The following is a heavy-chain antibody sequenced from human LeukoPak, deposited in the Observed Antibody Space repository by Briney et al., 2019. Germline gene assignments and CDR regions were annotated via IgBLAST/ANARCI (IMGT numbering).Heavy chain of an antibody. D-gene: IGHD2-2*01. CDR3: ARDARDIVVVPADYGMDV. Sequence: GGSLRLSCAASGFTFSSYSMNWVRQAPGKGLEWVSSISSSSSYIYYADSVKGRFTISRDNAKNSLYLQMNSLRAEDTAVYYCARDARDIVVVPADYGMDVWGQGTTVTVSS. CDR2: ISSSSSYI. J-gene: IGHJ6*02. V-gene: IGHV3-21*01. CDR1: GFTFSSYS.